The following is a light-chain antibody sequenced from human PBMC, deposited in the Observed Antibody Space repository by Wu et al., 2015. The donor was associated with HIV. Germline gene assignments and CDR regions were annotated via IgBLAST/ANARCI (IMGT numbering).Light chain of an antibody. J-gene: IGKJ2*01. CDR1: QRLGANY. V-gene: IGKV3D-20*02. CDR2: DAF. Sequence: EIVLTQSPGTLSLSPGERVTLSCRASQRLGANYLAWYQQKPGQAPRLLIYDAFNRATGIPSRFSGSGSGTDFTLTINSLEPEDFAVYYCQHRSSWPYTFGQGTKLQVK. CDR3: QHRSSWPYT.